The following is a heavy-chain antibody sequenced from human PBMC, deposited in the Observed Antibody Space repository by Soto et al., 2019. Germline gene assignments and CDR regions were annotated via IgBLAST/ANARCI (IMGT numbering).Heavy chain of an antibody. D-gene: IGHD3-10*01. V-gene: IGHV4-30-2*01. CDR1: GASISRGGSS. J-gene: IGHJ6*04. Sequence: QLQLQESGPGLVKPSQTLFLTCAVSGASISRGGSSWSWIRQAPGTRLEWIGYIYHKGITNYNPSLTSRVTISVDKSQNQFCLSLNFVTAADTAVYYCARGLAVRGSYGLDVWGKGTTVTVSS. CDR2: IYHKGIT. CDR3: ARGLAVRGSYGLDV.